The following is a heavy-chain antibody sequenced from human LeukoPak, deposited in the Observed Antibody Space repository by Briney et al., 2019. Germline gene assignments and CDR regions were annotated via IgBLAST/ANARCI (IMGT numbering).Heavy chain of an antibody. V-gene: IGHV4-59*01. CDR2: IYYSGST. CDR1: GGSISSYY. CDR3: ARSAAGGSGSYYNVYYYYYMDV. Sequence: SETLSLTCTVSGGSISSYYWSWIRQPPGKGLEWIAYIYYSGSTNYNPSLKSRVTISVDTSKNQFSLKLSSVTSADTAVYYCARSAAGGSGSYYNVYYYYYMDVWGKGTTVTVSS. J-gene: IGHJ6*03. D-gene: IGHD3-10*01.